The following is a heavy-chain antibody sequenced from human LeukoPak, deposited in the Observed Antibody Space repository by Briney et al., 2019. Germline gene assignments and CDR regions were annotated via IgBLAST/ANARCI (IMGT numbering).Heavy chain of an antibody. CDR3: AKAARDILVVPAAMGLGYYGMDV. V-gene: IGHV3-23*01. D-gene: IGHD2-2*01. Sequence: GGSLRLSCAASGFTFSSYAMSWVRQAPGKGLEWVSAISGSGGSTYYADSVKGRFIISGESSKNTLYLQVNSLRAVDTAVYYCAKAARDILVVPAAMGLGYYGMDVWGQGTTVTVSS. J-gene: IGHJ6*02. CDR2: ISGSGGST. CDR1: GFTFSSYA.